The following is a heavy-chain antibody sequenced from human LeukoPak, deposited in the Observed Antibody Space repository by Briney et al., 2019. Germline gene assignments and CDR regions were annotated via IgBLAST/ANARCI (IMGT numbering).Heavy chain of an antibody. V-gene: IGHV1-8*01. Sequence: ASVEVSCKASGYTFTSYDINWVRQATGEGREWMGWMNPNSGNTGYAQKFQGRVTMTRNTSISTAYMELSSLRSEDTAVYYCARAASSWYVGYWGQGTLVTVSS. D-gene: IGHD6-13*01. CDR1: GYTFTSYD. CDR2: MNPNSGNT. J-gene: IGHJ4*02. CDR3: ARAASSWYVGY.